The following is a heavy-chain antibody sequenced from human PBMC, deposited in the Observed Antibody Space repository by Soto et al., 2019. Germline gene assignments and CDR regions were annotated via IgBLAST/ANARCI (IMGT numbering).Heavy chain of an antibody. CDR3: ARDKITGLFDY. CDR2: INHSGST. D-gene: IGHD2-8*02. J-gene: IGHJ4*02. V-gene: IGHV4-34*01. Sequence: PSETLSLTCAVYGGSFSGYYWTWIRQPPGTGLDWIGEINHSGSTNYNPSLKSRVTISLDTSKNQFSLKLPSVTAADTAVYYCARDKITGLFDYWGQGTLVTVSS. CDR1: GGSFSGYY.